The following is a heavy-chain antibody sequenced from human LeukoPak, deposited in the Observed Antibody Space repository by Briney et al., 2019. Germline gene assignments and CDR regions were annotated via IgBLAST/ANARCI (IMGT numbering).Heavy chain of an antibody. CDR3: ARGRVSSWYPVGDAFDI. V-gene: IGHV3-48*03. CDR2: ISSSGSTI. CDR1: GFTFSSYE. D-gene: IGHD6-13*01. J-gene: IGHJ3*02. Sequence: PGGSLRLSCAASGFTFSSYEMNWARQAPGKGLEWVSYISSSGSTIYYADSVKGRFTISRDNAKNSLYLQMNSLRAEDTAVYYCARGRVSSWYPVGDAFDIWGQGTMVTVSS.